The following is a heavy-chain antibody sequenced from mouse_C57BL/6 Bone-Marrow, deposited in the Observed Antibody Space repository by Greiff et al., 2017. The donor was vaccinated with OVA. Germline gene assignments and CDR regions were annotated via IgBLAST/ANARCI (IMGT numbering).Heavy chain of an antibody. Sequence: EVQLVESGAELVRPGASVKLSCTASGFNIKDDYMHWVKQRPEQGLEWIGWIDPENGDTEYASKFQGKATITADTSSNTAYLQLSSLTSEDTAVYYCTTVSMYYYCSSYPPDYAMDYWGQGTSVTVSS. J-gene: IGHJ4*01. D-gene: IGHD1-1*01. V-gene: IGHV14-4*01. CDR3: TTVSMYYYCSSYPPDYAMDY. CDR1: GFNIKDDY. CDR2: IDPENGDT.